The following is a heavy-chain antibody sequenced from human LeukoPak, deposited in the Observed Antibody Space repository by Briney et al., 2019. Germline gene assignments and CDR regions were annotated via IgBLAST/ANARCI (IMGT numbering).Heavy chain of an antibody. V-gene: IGHV1-2*02. CDR2: INPNSGGT. J-gene: IGHJ4*02. Sequence: ASVKVSCKASGYTFTGYYMHWVRQAPGQGLEWMGWINPNSGGTNYAQKFQGRVTMTRHTSISTAYMELSRLRSDDTAVYYCASEVVVAASGVDYWGQGTLVTVSS. CDR3: ASEVVVAASGVDY. D-gene: IGHD2-15*01. CDR1: GYTFTGYY.